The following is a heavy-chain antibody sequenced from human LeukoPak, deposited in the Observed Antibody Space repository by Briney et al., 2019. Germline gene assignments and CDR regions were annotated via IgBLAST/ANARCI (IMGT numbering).Heavy chain of an antibody. D-gene: IGHD2-2*01. V-gene: IGHV3-30*02. Sequence: GGSLRLSCAASGFTFSNYGMHWVRQAPGKGLEWVAFIRYDGSNKYYADSVKGRFTISRDNYKNTVYMKMNSLRADDTAVYYCAKDWARYCSSTSCPRGDYWGQGTLVTVSS. CDR2: IRYDGSNK. CDR3: AKDWARYCSSTSCPRGDY. CDR1: GFTFSNYG. J-gene: IGHJ4*02.